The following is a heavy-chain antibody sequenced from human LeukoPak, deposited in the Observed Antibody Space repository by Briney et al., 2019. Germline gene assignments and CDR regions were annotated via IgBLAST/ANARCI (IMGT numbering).Heavy chain of an antibody. CDR2: IGTSSSTI. CDR1: GFTFSSYE. Sequence: SGGSLRLSCAASGFTFSSYEMNWVRQAPGKGLEWVSYIGTSSSTIYYADSVKGRFTISRDSAKNSLYLQMNSLRDEDTAVYYCARHDYGGNSGDYWGQGTLVTVSS. V-gene: IGHV3-48*02. D-gene: IGHD4-23*01. CDR3: ARHDYGGNSGDY. J-gene: IGHJ4*02.